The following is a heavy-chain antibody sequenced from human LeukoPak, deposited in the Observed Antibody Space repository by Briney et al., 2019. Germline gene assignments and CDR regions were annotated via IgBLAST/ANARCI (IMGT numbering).Heavy chain of an antibody. D-gene: IGHD6-13*01. Sequence: SETLSLTCTVSGGSISSYYWSWIRQPAGKGLEWIGRIYTSGSTNYNPSLKSRVTISVDTSKNQFSLKLSSVTAADTAVYYCAGGYSSSWYEGYYFDYWGQGTLVTVSS. CDR1: GGSISSYY. CDR3: AGGYSSSWYEGYYFDY. J-gene: IGHJ4*02. CDR2: IYTSGST. V-gene: IGHV4-4*07.